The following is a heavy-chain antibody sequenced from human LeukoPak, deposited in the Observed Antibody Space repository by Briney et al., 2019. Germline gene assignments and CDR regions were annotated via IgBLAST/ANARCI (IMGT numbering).Heavy chain of an antibody. D-gene: IGHD3-3*01. CDR3: ARGGLTITMFGVPIIRNFDY. CDR1: GFTVSSNY. J-gene: IGHJ4*02. Sequence: GGSLRLSCAASGFTVSSNYMSWVRQAPGKGLEWVSVIYSCGSTYYADSVKGRFTISRDNAKNSLFLQMNSLGAEDTAVYYCARGGLTITMFGVPIIRNFDYWGQGTLVTVSS. CDR2: IYSCGST. V-gene: IGHV3-66*03.